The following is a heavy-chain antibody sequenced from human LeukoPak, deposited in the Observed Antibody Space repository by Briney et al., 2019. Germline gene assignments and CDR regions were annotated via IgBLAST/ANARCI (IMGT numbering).Heavy chain of an antibody. D-gene: IGHD6-19*01. Sequence: GGSLRLSCPSSGVTFISYGMHWFLQAAGKGLERVACIRYDGSNKYYADSVKGRFTISRDNSKNTLYLQMHSLRAEDTAVYSCAKEQRPGIAVAGPLFDYWGQGTLVTVSS. CDR1: GVTFISYG. CDR3: AKEQRPGIAVAGPLFDY. CDR2: IRYDGSNK. V-gene: IGHV3-30*02. J-gene: IGHJ4*02.